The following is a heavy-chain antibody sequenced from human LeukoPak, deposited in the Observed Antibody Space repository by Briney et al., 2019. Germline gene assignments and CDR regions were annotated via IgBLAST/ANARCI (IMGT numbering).Heavy chain of an antibody. Sequence: PSETLSLTCTVSGGSISSYYWGWIRQPPGKGLEWIGSIYYSGSTYYNPSLKSRVTISVDTSKNQFSLKLSSVTAADTAVYYCATVSPYAPSDYWGQGTLVTVSS. J-gene: IGHJ4*02. V-gene: IGHV4-39*07. CDR2: IYYSGST. D-gene: IGHD4-17*01. CDR1: GGSISSYY. CDR3: ATVSPYAPSDY.